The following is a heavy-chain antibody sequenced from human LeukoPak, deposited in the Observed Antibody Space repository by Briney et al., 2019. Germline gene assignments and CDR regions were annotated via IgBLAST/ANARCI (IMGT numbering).Heavy chain of an antibody. D-gene: IGHD2-2*02. V-gene: IGHV5-51*01. CDR1: GYSFTSYW. Sequence: GESLKISCKGSGYSFTSYWIGWVRQMPGKGLEWIGIIYPGDSDTRYSPSFQGQVTISADKSISTAYLQWSSLKASDTAMYYCARPYCSSTSCYTGAFDIWGQGTMVTVSS. CDR3: ARPYCSSTSCYTGAFDI. CDR2: IYPGDSDT. J-gene: IGHJ3*02.